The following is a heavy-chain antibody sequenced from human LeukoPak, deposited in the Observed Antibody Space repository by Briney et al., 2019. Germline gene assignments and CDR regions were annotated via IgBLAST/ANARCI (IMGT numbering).Heavy chain of an antibody. CDR1: GFTVSSYA. Sequence: GSLRLSCAVSGFTVSSYAMTWFRQAPGKGLEWVSAIGYSAGDTYYADSVKGRFTISRDNSMNTLYLQMTSLRADDTALYYCAKDDDGHHHGVDHWGQGTLVTVSS. CDR2: IGYSAGDT. CDR3: AKDDDGHHHGVDH. J-gene: IGHJ4*02. V-gene: IGHV3-23*01. D-gene: IGHD4-17*01.